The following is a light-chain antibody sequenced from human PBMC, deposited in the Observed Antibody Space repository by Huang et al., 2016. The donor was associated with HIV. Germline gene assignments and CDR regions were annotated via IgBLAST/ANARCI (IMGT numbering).Light chain of an antibody. CDR3: QQFNSFS. CDR2: GAS. Sequence: IQLTQSPASLSASVGDRVTITCRASQDISSYLAWYQQKPGKAPNLLIYGASTLQSGAASRFSGRGSGTVFILTISNLQPEDFATYYCQQFNSFSFGPGTKVDV. CDR1: QDISSY. J-gene: IGKJ3*01. V-gene: IGKV1-9*01.